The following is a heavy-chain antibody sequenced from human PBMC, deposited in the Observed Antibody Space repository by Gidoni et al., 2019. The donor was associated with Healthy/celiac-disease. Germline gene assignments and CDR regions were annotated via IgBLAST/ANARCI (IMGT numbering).Heavy chain of an antibody. CDR2: IKRKTDGGTT. CDR1: GFTFSNAW. V-gene: IGHV3-15*01. CDR3: TGFGDGMDV. J-gene: IGHJ6*02. Sequence: EVQPVESGGGLVKPGGSLRLSCAAPGFTFSNAWMSWVRQAPGKGLAWVGRIKRKTDGGTTDYAAPVKGRFTISRDDSKNTLYLQMNSLKTEDTAVYYTTGFGDGMDVWGQGTTVTVSS. D-gene: IGHD3-10*01.